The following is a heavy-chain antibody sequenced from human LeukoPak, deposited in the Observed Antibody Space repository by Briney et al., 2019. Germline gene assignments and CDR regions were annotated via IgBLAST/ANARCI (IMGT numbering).Heavy chain of an antibody. D-gene: IGHD5-12*01. CDR2: INHSGST. CDR3: ARRNGQDIVATFRRRYYFDY. Sequence: PETLSLTCAVYGGSFSGYYWSWIRQPPGKGLEWIGEINHSGSTNYNPSLKSRVTISINTSKNQFSLKLSSVTAADTAVYYCARRNGQDIVATFRRRYYFDYWGQGTLVTVSS. V-gene: IGHV4-34*01. J-gene: IGHJ4*02. CDR1: GGSFSGYY.